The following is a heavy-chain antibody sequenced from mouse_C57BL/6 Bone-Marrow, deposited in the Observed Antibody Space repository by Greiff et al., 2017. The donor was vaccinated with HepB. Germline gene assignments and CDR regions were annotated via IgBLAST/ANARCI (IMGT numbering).Heavy chain of an antibody. D-gene: IGHD2-3*01. CDR1: GFSFNTYA. CDR3: VRHDDGHWYFDV. Sequence: VQLVESGGGLVQPKGSLKLSCAASGFSFNTYAMNWVRQAPGKGLEWVARIRSKSNNYATYYADSVKDRFTISRDDSESMLYLQMNNLKTEDTAMYYCVRHDDGHWYFDVWGTGTTVTVSS. CDR2: IRSKSNNYAT. J-gene: IGHJ1*03. V-gene: IGHV10-1*01.